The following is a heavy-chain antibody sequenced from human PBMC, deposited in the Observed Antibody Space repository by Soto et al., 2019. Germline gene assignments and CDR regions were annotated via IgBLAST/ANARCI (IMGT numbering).Heavy chain of an antibody. Sequence: QVQLQESGPGLVKPSQTLSLTCTVSGGSISSGGYYWSWIRQHPGKGLEWIGYIYYSGSTYYNPSLKSRVTISVDTSKNQLALKLSSVTAADTAVYYCARDYGDYYYYGMDVWGQGTTVTVSS. V-gene: IGHV4-31*03. CDR1: GGSISSGGYY. J-gene: IGHJ6*02. CDR2: IYYSGST. D-gene: IGHD4-17*01. CDR3: ARDYGDYYYYGMDV.